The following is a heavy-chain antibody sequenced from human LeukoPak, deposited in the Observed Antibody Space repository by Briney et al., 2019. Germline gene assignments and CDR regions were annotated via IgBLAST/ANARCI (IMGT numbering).Heavy chain of an antibody. D-gene: IGHD1-26*01. CDR3: ARAAIHGIVGATTLGY. J-gene: IGHJ4*02. CDR2: MNPNSGNT. V-gene: IGHV1-8*01. CDR1: GYTSISYD. Sequence: GASVKVSCKASGYTSISYDINWVRQATGQGLEWMGWMNPNSGNTGYAQKFQGRVTMTRNTSISTAYMELSSLRSEDTAVYYCARAAIHGIVGATTLGYWGQGTLVTVSS.